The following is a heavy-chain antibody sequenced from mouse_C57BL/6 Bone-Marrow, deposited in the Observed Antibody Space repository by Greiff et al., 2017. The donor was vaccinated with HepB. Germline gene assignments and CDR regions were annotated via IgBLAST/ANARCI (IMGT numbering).Heavy chain of an antibody. D-gene: IGHD2-1*01. V-gene: IGHV1-4*01. Sequence: VQLQQSGAELARPGASVKMSCKASGYTFTSYTMHWVKQRPGQGLEWIGYINPSSGYTKYNQKFKDKATLTADKSSSTAYMQLSSLTSEDSAVYYCARLYYTSYYFDYWGQGTTLTVSS. CDR1: GYTFTSYT. J-gene: IGHJ2*01. CDR3: ARLYYTSYYFDY. CDR2: INPSSGYT.